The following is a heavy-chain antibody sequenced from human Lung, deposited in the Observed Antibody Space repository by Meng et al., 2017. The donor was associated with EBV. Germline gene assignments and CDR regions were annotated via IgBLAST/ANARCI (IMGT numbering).Heavy chain of an antibody. J-gene: IGHJ4*02. Sequence: QITLKESGPTLVKPTQTLTLTCPLSGFSLNTRGVGVGWIRQPPGKALEWLALIYWDDDNRYSPSLKSRLTITKDTSKNQVVLTMTNMDPADTGTYFCAHLIAARPFDYWGQGSLVTVSS. V-gene: IGHV2-5*02. CDR2: IYWDDDN. CDR1: GFSLNTRGVG. D-gene: IGHD6-6*01. CDR3: AHLIAARPFDY.